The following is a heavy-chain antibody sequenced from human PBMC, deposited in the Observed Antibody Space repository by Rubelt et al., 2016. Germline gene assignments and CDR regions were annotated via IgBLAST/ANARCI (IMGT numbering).Heavy chain of an antibody. Sequence: VQLVESGGGVVQPGMSLRLSCIATGLSLNSYGMHWVRQAPGKGLEWVASIKLDGSEKNYVDSVKGRFTISRDNAKNSLYLQMNSLRAEDTAVYYCATDRFRWRYWGQGTLVTVSS. CDR2: IKLDGSEK. D-gene: IGHD5-24*01. J-gene: IGHJ4*02. V-gene: IGHV3-7*01. CDR1: GLSLNSYG. CDR3: ATDRFRWRY.